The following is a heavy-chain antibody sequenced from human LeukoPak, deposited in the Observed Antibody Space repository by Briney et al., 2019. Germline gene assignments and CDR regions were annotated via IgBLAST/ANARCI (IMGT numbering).Heavy chain of an antibody. CDR1: GGSFSGYY. D-gene: IGHD3-10*01. J-gene: IGHJ4*02. CDR3: ARVRLLWFGELLSPRPHFDY. Sequence: SDTLSLTCAVYGGSFSGYYWSWIRQPPGKGLEWIGEINHSGSTNYNPSLKSRVTISVDTSKNQFSLKLSSVPAADTSVYCCARVRLLWFGELLSPRPHFDYWGQGTLVTVSS. CDR2: INHSGST. V-gene: IGHV4-34*01.